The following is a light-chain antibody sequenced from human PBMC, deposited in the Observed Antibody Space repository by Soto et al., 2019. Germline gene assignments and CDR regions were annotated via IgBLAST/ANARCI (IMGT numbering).Light chain of an antibody. CDR3: QQFDDLPLT. V-gene: IGKV1-33*01. Sequence: DIPLTQSPASLSAFIGGRVTITCRASQGLRNYLNWFQQKPGKAPKLLIYDASTLQTGVPSRFSGSGDGTEFTLIISSLQPEDIATYYCQQFDDLPLTFGGGTKVEIK. CDR1: QGLRNY. CDR2: DAS. J-gene: IGKJ4*01.